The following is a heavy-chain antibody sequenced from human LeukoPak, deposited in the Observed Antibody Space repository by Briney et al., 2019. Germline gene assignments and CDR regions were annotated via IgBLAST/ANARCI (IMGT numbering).Heavy chain of an antibody. D-gene: IGHD3-22*01. J-gene: IGHJ2*01. CDR1: GFTFTNYG. Sequence: GASLRLSCPATGFTFTNYGMHCVRQAPGKWLEWVAFIRDDGSENSYADSLRGRFTISRDNSKNTLYLQMNSLRVEETAVYFCAKDNYETSAYWFFDLWGRGTLVTVSS. CDR3: AKDNYETSAYWFFDL. V-gene: IGHV3-30*02. CDR2: IRDDGSEN.